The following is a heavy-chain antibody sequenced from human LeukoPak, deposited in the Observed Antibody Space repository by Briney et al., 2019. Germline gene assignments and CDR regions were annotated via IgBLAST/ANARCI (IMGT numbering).Heavy chain of an antibody. Sequence: PSETLSLTCTVSGGSISSYYWSWIRQPPGKGLEWIGYIYYSGSTNYNPSLKSRVTISVDTSKNQFSLELSSVTAADTAVYYCARVTAEDIAAPDRDYYYYYGMDVWGQGTTVTVSS. CDR2: IYYSGST. CDR1: GGSISSYY. V-gene: IGHV4-59*01. CDR3: ARVTAEDIAAPDRDYYYYYGMDV. J-gene: IGHJ6*02. D-gene: IGHD6-13*01.